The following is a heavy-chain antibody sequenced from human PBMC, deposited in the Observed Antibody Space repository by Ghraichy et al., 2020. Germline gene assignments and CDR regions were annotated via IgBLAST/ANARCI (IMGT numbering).Heavy chain of an antibody. Sequence: SETLSLTCTVSGGSVSSGSYYWSWIRQPPGKGLEWIGYIYYSGSTNYNTSLKSRVTISVDTSKNQFSLKLSSVTAADTAVYYCARDRGIVVVPAAMPLYYYYGMDVWGQGTTVTVSS. D-gene: IGHD2-2*01. CDR3: ARDRGIVVVPAAMPLYYYYGMDV. CDR2: IYYSGST. J-gene: IGHJ6*02. CDR1: GGSVSSGSYY. V-gene: IGHV4-61*01.